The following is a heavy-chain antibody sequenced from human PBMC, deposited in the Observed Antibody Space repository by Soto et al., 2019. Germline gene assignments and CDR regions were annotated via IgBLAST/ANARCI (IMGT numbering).Heavy chain of an antibody. D-gene: IGHD3-9*01. V-gene: IGHV4-59*08. CDR2: IYDSGST. Sequence: PSETLSLTCTVSGGSIRSSYCSWIRQPPGKGLEWIGYIYDSGSTSYNPSLKSRVTISVDTSKNQFSLKLSSVTAADTAVYYCASRDYDILTGYYTHLNWGQGTLVTVSS. J-gene: IGHJ4*01. CDR1: GGSIRSSY. CDR3: ASRDYDILTGYYTHLN.